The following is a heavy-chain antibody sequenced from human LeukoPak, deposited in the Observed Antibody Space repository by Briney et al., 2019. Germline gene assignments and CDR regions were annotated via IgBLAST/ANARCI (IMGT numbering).Heavy chain of an antibody. D-gene: IGHD3-10*02. V-gene: IGHV3-48*03. Sequence: GGSLRLSCAASGFTFSSYEMNWVRQALGKGLEWVSYISSSGSTIYYADSVKGRFTISRGNAKNSLYLQMNSLRAEDTAVYYCAELGITMIGGVWGKGTTVTISS. CDR1: GFTFSSYE. CDR3: AELGITMIGGV. CDR2: ISSSGSTI. J-gene: IGHJ6*04.